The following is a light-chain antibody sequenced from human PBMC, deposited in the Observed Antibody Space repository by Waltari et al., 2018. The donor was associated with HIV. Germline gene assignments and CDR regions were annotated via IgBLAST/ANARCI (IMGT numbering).Light chain of an antibody. Sequence: EIVMTQSPATLSVSPGERATLSCRASQSVSSNLAWYKHKPGQAPRLFIYGASTRATGIPARFSGSGSGTDFTLTISSLQSEDFAVYYCQQYSNWPRTFGQGTKVEIK. V-gene: IGKV3-15*01. CDR2: GAS. CDR1: QSVSSN. CDR3: QQYSNWPRT. J-gene: IGKJ1*01.